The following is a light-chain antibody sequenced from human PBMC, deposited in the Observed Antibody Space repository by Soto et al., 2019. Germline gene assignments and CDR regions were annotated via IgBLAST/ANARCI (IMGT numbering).Light chain of an antibody. CDR3: QQYGSSPPIT. V-gene: IGKV3-20*01. CDR1: QSVSSY. Sequence: EIVLTQSPGTLSLSPGERAILSCRASQSVSSYLAWYQQKPGQAPRLLVYGASNRATGIPDRFSGSGSGTDFSLTMSRLEPEDFAVYYCQQYGSSPPITFGQGTRLEIK. J-gene: IGKJ5*01. CDR2: GAS.